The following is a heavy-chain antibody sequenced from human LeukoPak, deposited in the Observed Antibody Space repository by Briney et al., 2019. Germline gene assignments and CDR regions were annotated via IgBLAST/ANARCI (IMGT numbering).Heavy chain of an antibody. CDR1: GFTFSSYE. D-gene: IGHD4-17*01. Sequence: PGGSLRLSCAASGFTFSSYEMNWVRQAPGKGLEWVSSISSSSSYIYYADSVKGRFTISRDNAKNSLYLQMNSLRAEDTAVYYCARDSPDYGDYVPFDYWGQGTLVTVSS. J-gene: IGHJ4*02. V-gene: IGHV3-21*01. CDR3: ARDSPDYGDYVPFDY. CDR2: ISSSSSYI.